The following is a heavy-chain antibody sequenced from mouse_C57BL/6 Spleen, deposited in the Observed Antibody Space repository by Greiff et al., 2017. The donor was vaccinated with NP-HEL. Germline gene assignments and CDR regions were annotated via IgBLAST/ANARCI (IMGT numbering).Heavy chain of an antibody. D-gene: IGHD2-2*01. Sequence: VQLQQSGAELVKPGASVKLSCKASGYTFTEYTIHWVKQRSGQGLEWIGWFYPGSGSIKYNEKFKDKATLTADKSSSAVYMELSRLTSEDSAVYFCARHEEVYYGYEYYFDYWGQGTTLTVSS. V-gene: IGHV1-62-2*01. J-gene: IGHJ2*01. CDR3: ARHEEVYYGYEYYFDY. CDR2: FYPGSGSI. CDR1: GYTFTEYT.